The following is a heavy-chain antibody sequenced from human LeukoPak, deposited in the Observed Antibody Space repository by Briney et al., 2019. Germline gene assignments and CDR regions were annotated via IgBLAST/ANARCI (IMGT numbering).Heavy chain of an antibody. D-gene: IGHD3-10*01. CDR1: GGTFSSYA. CDR2: IIPIFGTA. V-gene: IGHV1-69*13. J-gene: IGHJ5*02. CDR3: ARDFGDPNWFDP. Sequence: SVKVSCKASGGTFSSYAISWVRQAPGQGLEWMGGIIPIFGTANYAQKFQGRVTNTADESTSTAYMELSSLRSEDTAVYYCARDFGDPNWFDPWGQGTLVTVSS.